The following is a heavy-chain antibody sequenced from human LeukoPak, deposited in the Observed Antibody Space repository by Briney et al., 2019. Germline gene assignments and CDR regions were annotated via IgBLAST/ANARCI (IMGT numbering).Heavy chain of an antibody. V-gene: IGHV1-46*01. D-gene: IGHD2-21*02. J-gene: IGHJ6*02. Sequence: GASVKVSCKASGYTFTSYYMHWVRQAPGQGLEWMGIINPSGGSTSYAQKFQGRVTMTRDTSTSTVYMELSSLRSEDTAVYYCARTYIVVVTAIHYYYYGMDVWGQGTTVTVSS. CDR3: ARTYIVVVTAIHYYYYGMDV. CDR1: GYTFTSYY. CDR2: INPSGGST.